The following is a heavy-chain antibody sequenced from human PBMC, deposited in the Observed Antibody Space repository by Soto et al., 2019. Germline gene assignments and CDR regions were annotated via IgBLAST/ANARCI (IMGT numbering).Heavy chain of an antibody. CDR1: GFTFSSYG. Sequence: QPGGSLRLSCAASGFTFSSYGMHWVRQAPGKGLEWVAVIWYDGSNKYYADSVKGRFTISRDNSKNTLYLQMNSLRAGDTAVYYCANVPQQRGRSYYYGMDVWGQGTTVTVSS. CDR2: IWYDGSNK. D-gene: IGHD6-13*01. V-gene: IGHV3-33*06. CDR3: ANVPQQRGRSYYYGMDV. J-gene: IGHJ6*02.